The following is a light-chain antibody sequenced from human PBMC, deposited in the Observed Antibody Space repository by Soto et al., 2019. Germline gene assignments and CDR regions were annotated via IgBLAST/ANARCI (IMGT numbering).Light chain of an antibody. Sequence: QSVLTQPPSASGSPGQSVTISCTGTSSDVGGYNYVSWYQQHPGKAPKLMIYEVSKRPSGVPDRFSGSKSGNTASLTVSGLQVEDEADYYCSSYTSSSTSVVFGGGTKVTVL. J-gene: IGLJ2*01. CDR3: SSYTSSSTSVV. CDR2: EVS. V-gene: IGLV2-8*01. CDR1: SSDVGGYNY.